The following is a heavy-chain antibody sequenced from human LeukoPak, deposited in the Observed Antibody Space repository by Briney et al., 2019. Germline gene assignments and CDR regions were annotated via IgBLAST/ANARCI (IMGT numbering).Heavy chain of an antibody. J-gene: IGHJ3*02. CDR1: GGSISSSSYY. D-gene: IGHD4-17*01. Sequence: SETLSLTCTVSGGSISSSSYYWGWIRQPPGKGLEWIGSNYYSGSTYYNPSLKSRVTISVDTSKNQFSLKLSSVTAADTAVYYCARLPLPYGDYWPAALNDAFDIWGQGTMVTDSS. CDR2: NYYSGST. CDR3: ARLPLPYGDYWPAALNDAFDI. V-gene: IGHV4-39*01.